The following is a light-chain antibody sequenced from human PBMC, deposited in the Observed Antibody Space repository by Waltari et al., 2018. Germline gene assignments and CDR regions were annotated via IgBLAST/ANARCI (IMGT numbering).Light chain of an antibody. CDR3: QHYLRLPVA. Sequence: VLTQSPGTLSLSPGERAIVSCRASQSVGRTLAWYQQKPGQAPRLLVYGASNRATGIPDRFIGSGFGTEFSLTISGLEPEDSAVYYCQHYLRLPVAFGQGTKVEIK. CDR1: QSVGRT. J-gene: IGKJ1*01. CDR2: GAS. V-gene: IGKV3-20*01.